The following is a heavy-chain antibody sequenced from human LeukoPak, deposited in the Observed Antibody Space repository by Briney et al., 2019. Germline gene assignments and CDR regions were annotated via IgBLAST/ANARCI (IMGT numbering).Heavy chain of an antibody. V-gene: IGHV4-59*01. Sequence: PSETLSLTCTVSGDSISGYCWSWIRQPPGKGLEWIGNIYHSGSTNYSPSLKSRVTISVDTSKNQFSLKLSSVTAADTAVYYCARARPSSWYRYYFDYWGQGTLVTVSS. CDR3: ARARPSSWYRYYFDY. J-gene: IGHJ4*02. D-gene: IGHD6-13*01. CDR2: IYHSGST. CDR1: GDSISGYC.